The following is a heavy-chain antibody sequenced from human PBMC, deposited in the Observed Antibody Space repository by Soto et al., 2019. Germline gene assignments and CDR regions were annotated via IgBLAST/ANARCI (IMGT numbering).Heavy chain of an antibody. J-gene: IGHJ4*02. CDR1: GFTFSSYG. CDR3: AKDFRPEDYDYIWGSYRFPFEFDY. CDR2: IWYDGSNK. V-gene: IGHV3-33*06. Sequence: GGSLRLSCAASGFTFSSYGMHWVRQAPGKGLEWVAVIWYDGSNKYYADSVKGRFTISRDNSKNTLYLQMNSLRAEDTAVYYCAKDFRPEDYDYIWGSYRFPFEFDYWGQGTLVTVSS. D-gene: IGHD3-16*02.